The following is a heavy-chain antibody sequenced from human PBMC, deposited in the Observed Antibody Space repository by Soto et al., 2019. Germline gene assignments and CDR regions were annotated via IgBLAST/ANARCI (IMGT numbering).Heavy chain of an antibody. CDR1: GFSLSSTRVA. V-gene: IGHV2-5*02. D-gene: IGHD6-19*01. CDR3: AHSVVAGLGYYFDY. J-gene: IGHJ4*02. CDR2: IYWDDDK. Sequence: QITLKESGPTLVKPTQTLTLTCTFSGFSLSSTRVAVGWIRQPPGKALEWLALIYWDDDKRYSPFLKSRLTITKDTSKNQVVLTMNNMDPVDTATYYFAHSVVAGLGYYFDYWGQGTLVTVSS.